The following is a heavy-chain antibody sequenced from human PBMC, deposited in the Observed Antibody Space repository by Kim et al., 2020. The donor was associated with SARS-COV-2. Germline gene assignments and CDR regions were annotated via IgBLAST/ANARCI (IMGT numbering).Heavy chain of an antibody. D-gene: IGHD5-12*01. Sequence: ASVKVSCKASGYTFTSYAMHWVRQAPGQGLEWMGWINAGNGNTKYSQKFQGRVTITRDTSASTAYMELSSLRSEDTAVYYCARKALRFGIFDYWGQGTLVTVSS. CDR3: ARKALRFGIFDY. CDR2: INAGNGNT. V-gene: IGHV1-3*01. J-gene: IGHJ4*02. CDR1: GYTFTSYA.